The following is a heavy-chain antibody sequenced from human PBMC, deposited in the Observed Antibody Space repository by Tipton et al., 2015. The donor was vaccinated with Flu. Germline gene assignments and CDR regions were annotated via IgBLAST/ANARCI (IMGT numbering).Heavy chain of an antibody. J-gene: IGHJ6*02. V-gene: IGHV4-38-2*01. D-gene: IGHD3-10*01. CDR2: IHRSGDT. CDR3: ARRIAGSGMAV. CDR1: GDSIRSDYF. Sequence: LRLSCAVSGDSIRSDYFWGWIRQPPGKGLEWIATIHRSGDTKYAPSLQSRLTISVDTSKNQFSLKVSSVTAADTAVYYCARRIAGSGMAVWGQGTTVTVSS.